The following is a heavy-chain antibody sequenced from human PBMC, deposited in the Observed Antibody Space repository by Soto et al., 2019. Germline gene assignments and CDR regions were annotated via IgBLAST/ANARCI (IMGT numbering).Heavy chain of an antibody. CDR3: ARDRTTSSTRQFDY. Sequence: QVQLVQSGAEVKTPGASVKLSCKASGYIFTNYAIHWVRQAPGQRLAWMGWINAGTGNTRYSQKFQGRITISTDASASTAYIDLNSLRSEDTAVYYCARDRTTSSTRQFDYWGQGSLVTVSS. V-gene: IGHV1-3*01. CDR2: INAGTGNT. J-gene: IGHJ4*02. CDR1: GYIFTNYA. D-gene: IGHD4-17*01.